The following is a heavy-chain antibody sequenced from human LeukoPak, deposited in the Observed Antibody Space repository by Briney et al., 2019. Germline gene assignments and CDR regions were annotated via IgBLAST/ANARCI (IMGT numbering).Heavy chain of an antibody. CDR1: GLPFSSYA. CDR2: ISYDGSNE. Sequence: GGSLRLSCAASGLPFSSYAMHWVRQAPGKGLEWVALISYDGSNEHYADSVKGRFTISRDNSKNTLYLQVNSLRAEDTAVYYCAKSKFSCIGNNCYSPDYWGQGTLVTVST. V-gene: IGHV3-30*18. J-gene: IGHJ4*02. D-gene: IGHD2-15*01. CDR3: AKSKFSCIGNNCYSPDY.